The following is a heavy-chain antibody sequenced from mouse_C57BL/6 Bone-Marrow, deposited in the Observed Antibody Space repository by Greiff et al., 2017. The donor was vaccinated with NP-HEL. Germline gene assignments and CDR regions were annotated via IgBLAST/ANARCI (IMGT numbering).Heavy chain of an antibody. Sequence: EVQLVESGGGLVQPGGSLKLSCAASGFTFSDYYMYWVRQTPEKRLEWVAYISNGGGSTYYPDTVKGRFTISRDNAKNTLYLQMSRLKSEDTAMYYCARRGYGSSSYWYFDVWGTGTTVTVSS. CDR3: ARRGYGSSSYWYFDV. CDR1: GFTFSDYY. J-gene: IGHJ1*03. CDR2: ISNGGGST. V-gene: IGHV5-12*01. D-gene: IGHD1-1*01.